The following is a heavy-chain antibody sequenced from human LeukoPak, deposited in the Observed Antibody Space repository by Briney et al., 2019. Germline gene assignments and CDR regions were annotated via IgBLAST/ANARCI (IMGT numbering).Heavy chain of an antibody. J-gene: IGHJ4*02. CDR1: GFTFSSSA. D-gene: IGHD2-21*02. CDR2: ISYDGSNK. V-gene: IGHV3-30*04. Sequence: GRSLRLSCAASGFTFSSSARHWVRQAPGKGLEWVTVISYDGSNKYYADFVKGRFTISRDNSKNMLFLEMNSLRAEDTAVFYCARVRGPVVTAYYFDYWGQGTLVTVSS. CDR3: ARVRGPVVTAYYFDY.